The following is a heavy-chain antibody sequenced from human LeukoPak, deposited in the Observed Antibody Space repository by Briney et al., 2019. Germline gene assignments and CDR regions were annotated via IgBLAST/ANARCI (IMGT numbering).Heavy chain of an antibody. CDR2: MSSGSRNI. Sequence: GGSLRLSCAASAFTFSSYSMTWVRQAPGKGLEWVSSMSSGSRNIYYADSVRGRFTISRDNAKDSLYLLMNSLRDEDTAVYYCARDRPTGASRLFVVQWGQGTLVTVSS. V-gene: IGHV3-21*01. CDR1: AFTFSSYS. D-gene: IGHD3-3*01. J-gene: IGHJ4*02. CDR3: ARDRPTGASRLFVVQ.